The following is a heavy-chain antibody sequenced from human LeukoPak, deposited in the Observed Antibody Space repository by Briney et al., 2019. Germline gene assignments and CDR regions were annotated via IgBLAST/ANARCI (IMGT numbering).Heavy chain of an antibody. J-gene: IGHJ4*02. V-gene: IGHV3-48*01. D-gene: IGHD5-18*01. CDR3: AKDQLTAMAKPRAPFDY. Sequence: GGSLRLSCAASGFTFSTYSMNWVRQAPGKGLEWVSYISISSGIIYYADSVKGRFTISRDNSKNTLYLQMNSLRAEDTAVYYCAKDQLTAMAKPRAPFDYWGRGTLVTVSS. CDR2: ISISSGII. CDR1: GFTFSTYS.